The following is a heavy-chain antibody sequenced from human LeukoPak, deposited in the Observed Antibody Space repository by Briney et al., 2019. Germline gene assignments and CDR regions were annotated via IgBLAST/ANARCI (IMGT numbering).Heavy chain of an antibody. CDR2: IYYSGST. J-gene: IGHJ5*02. V-gene: IGHV4-39*07. Sequence: SETLSLTCTVSGGSISSSSYYWGWIRQPPGKGLEWIGSIYYSGSTYYNPSLKSRVTISVDTSKNQFSLKLSSVTAADTAVYYCARVMYYYGSAGFDPWGQGTLVTVSS. CDR3: ARVMYYYGSAGFDP. CDR1: GGSISSSSYY. D-gene: IGHD3-10*01.